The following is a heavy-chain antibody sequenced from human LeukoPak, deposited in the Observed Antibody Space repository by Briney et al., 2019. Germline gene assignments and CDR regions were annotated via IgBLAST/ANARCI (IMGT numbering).Heavy chain of an antibody. CDR2: IYPGDSDT. CDR3: ARSQQVDTWTRYWNFDL. V-gene: IGHV5-51*01. D-gene: IGHD6-13*01. J-gene: IGHJ2*01. CDR1: GYSFNTYW. Sequence: GESLKISCQGSGYSFNTYWIGWVRQMPGKGLEWMGIIYPGDSDTRYSPSFQGQVTISADKSISTAYLQWTSLKASDTAMYYCARSQQVDTWTRYWNFDLWGRGTLVTVSS.